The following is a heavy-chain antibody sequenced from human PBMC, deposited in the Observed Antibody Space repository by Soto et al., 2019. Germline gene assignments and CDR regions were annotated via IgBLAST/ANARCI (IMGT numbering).Heavy chain of an antibody. Sequence: PXGSLRLSCEASGFTFSSFAMTWVRQAPGKGLEWVSAISPGTGNTYYADSVKGRFTISRDNSKNTLYLQMNTVRAEDTAVYYCAKCVTHCYLQTWGQGTLVTVSS. V-gene: IGHV3-23*01. J-gene: IGHJ5*02. CDR2: ISPGTGNT. CDR3: AKCVTHCYLQT. D-gene: IGHD2-21*02. CDR1: GFTFSSFA.